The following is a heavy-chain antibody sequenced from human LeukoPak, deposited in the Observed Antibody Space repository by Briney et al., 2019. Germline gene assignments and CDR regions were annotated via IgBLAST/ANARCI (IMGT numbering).Heavy chain of an antibody. CDR1: GGSISSFY. D-gene: IGHD3-16*01. CDR3: ARETSQKGAHYMDV. V-gene: IGHV4-59*01. J-gene: IGHJ6*03. CDR2: IYYSGST. Sequence: SETLSLTCTVSGGSISSFYWSWIRQPPGKGLEWIGYIYYSGSTNYNPSLKSRVTISVDTSKNQFSLKLTSVTAADTAVYYCARETSQKGAHYMDVWGKGTTVTISS.